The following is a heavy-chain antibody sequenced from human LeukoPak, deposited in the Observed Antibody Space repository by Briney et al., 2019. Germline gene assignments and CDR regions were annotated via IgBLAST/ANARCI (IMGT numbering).Heavy chain of an antibody. D-gene: IGHD3-22*01. CDR1: GFTFSNAW. Sequence: GGSLRLSCAASGFTFSNAWMSWVRQAPGKGLEWVGRIKSKTDGGTTDYAAPVKGRFTISRDDSKNTLYLQMNSLKTEDTAVYYCTTDITMIVVVINDTFDIWGQGTMVTVSS. CDR2: IKSKTDGGTT. V-gene: IGHV3-15*01. CDR3: TTDITMIVVVINDTFDI. J-gene: IGHJ3*02.